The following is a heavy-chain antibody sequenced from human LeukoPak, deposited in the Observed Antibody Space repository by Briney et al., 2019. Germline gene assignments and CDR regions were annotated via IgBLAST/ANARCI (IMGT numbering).Heavy chain of an antibody. CDR3: ARDRYYYDSSGYSLFDY. Sequence: PSETLSLTCTVSGGCISSYYWSWIRQPPGEGLEWIGYIYYSGSTNYNPSLESRVTISVDTSKNQFSLKLRSVTAADTAVYYCARDRYYYDSSGYSLFDYRGQGTLVTVSS. CDR2: IYYSGST. D-gene: IGHD3-22*01. V-gene: IGHV4-59*01. J-gene: IGHJ4*02. CDR1: GGCISSYY.